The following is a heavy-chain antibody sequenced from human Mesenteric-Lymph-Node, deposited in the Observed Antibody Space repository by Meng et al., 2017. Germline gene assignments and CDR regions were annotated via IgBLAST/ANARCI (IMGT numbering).Heavy chain of an antibody. D-gene: IGHD6-19*01. J-gene: IGHJ2*01. CDR3: AGGPAVAAIYWYFDL. Sequence: SETLSLTCTVSDYSMSTGYYWGWIRQPPGKGLEWIGSIYYSGSTYYNPSLKSRVTTSIDTSKNQFSLKLSSVTAADTAVYYCAGGPAVAAIYWYFDLWGRGTLVTVSS. CDR2: IYYSGST. V-gene: IGHV4-38-2*02. CDR1: DYSMSTGYY.